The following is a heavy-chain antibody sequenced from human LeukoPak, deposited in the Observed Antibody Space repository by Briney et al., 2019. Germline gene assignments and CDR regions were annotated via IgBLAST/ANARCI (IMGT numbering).Heavy chain of an antibody. D-gene: IGHD5-18*01. J-gene: IGHJ6*02. CDR1: GGTFSSYA. Sequence: ASVKVSCKASGGTFSSYAISWVRQAPGQGLEWMGGIIPIFGTANYAQKFQGRVAITADESTSTAYMELSSLRSEDTAVYYCARSSSGYSHRYYYYYYGMDVWGQGITVTVSS. CDR2: IIPIFGTA. V-gene: IGHV1-69*01. CDR3: ARSSSGYSHRYYYYYYGMDV.